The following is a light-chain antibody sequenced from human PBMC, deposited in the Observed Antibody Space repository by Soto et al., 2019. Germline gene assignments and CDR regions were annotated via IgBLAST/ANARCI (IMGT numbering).Light chain of an antibody. Sequence: DIQMTQSPSTLSASVGDRVTITCRASQSISSCLAWYQQKPGKAPKLLIYKASSLESGVPSRFSGSGSGTQFTLNISGLQPDDFATYYCQQYNSYPWTFDQGTKVEIK. J-gene: IGKJ1*01. CDR3: QQYNSYPWT. CDR1: QSISSC. V-gene: IGKV1-5*03. CDR2: KAS.